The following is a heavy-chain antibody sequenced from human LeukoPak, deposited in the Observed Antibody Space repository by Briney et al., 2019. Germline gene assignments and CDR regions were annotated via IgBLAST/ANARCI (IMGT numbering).Heavy chain of an antibody. Sequence: GGSLRLSCAASGFTFNNYALSWVRQAPGKGLEWVSAIHKTGDYTYYTDSVKGRFTISRDNSKNTLYLQMNSLRAEDTAVYYCARDKNRFDYWGQGTLVTVSS. CDR1: GFTFNNYA. CDR3: ARDKNRFDY. J-gene: IGHJ4*02. D-gene: IGHD1-14*01. V-gene: IGHV3-23*01. CDR2: IHKTGDYT.